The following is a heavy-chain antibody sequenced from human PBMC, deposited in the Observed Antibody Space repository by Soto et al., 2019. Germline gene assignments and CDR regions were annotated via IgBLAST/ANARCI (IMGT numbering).Heavy chain of an antibody. D-gene: IGHD2-21*01. CDR1: GYTFTDYF. Sequence: ASVKVSCKASGYTFTDYFIHWVRQAPGQGLEWIGWINPYSGGADLSQKFQDRVTMTRDTSISTAYMEVSSLRSDDTAVFYCARLMHYSHSGGSSHSGFDMWGQGTLVTVS. J-gene: IGHJ3*02. V-gene: IGHV1-2*02. CDR3: ARLMHYSHSGGSSHSGFDM. CDR2: INPYSGGA.